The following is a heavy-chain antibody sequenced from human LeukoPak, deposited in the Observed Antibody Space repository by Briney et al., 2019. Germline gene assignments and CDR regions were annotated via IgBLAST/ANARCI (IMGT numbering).Heavy chain of an antibody. D-gene: IGHD2-2*01. CDR3: ARVLIRYCSRTSCEYGFGAFDI. Sequence: GGSLRLSWAASGFTFSSYAMHWVRQAPGKGLEWVAVISYDGSNKYYADSVKGRFTISRDNSKNTLYLQMNSLRAEDTAVYYCARVLIRYCSRTSCEYGFGAFDIWGHGTMVTVSS. CDR1: GFTFSSYA. J-gene: IGHJ3*02. CDR2: ISYDGSNK. V-gene: IGHV3-30*04.